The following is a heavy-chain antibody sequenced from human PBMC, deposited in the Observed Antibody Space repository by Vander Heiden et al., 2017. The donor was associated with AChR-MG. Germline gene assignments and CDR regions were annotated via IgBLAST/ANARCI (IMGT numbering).Heavy chain of an antibody. Sequence: QVQLVESGGGVVQPGRSLRLSCAASGFPFRGYEMHWVRQAPGKGLEWVALISYDGTKTKYADSVKGRFTISRDNSKNTLYLQMNSLRVEDTAVYYCIEWLSWGQGTLVTVSS. V-gene: IGHV3-30-3*01. CDR3: IEWLS. D-gene: IGHD3-3*01. CDR2: ISYDGTKT. J-gene: IGHJ5*02. CDR1: GFPFRGYE.